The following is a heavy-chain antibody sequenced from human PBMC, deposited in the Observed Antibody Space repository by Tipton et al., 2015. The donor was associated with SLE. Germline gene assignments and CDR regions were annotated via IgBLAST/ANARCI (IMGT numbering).Heavy chain of an antibody. Sequence: TLSLTCTVSGGSISSSYWSWIRQPPGNGLESIGYVSYSGSTNYNPSLKSRATISEDSSKNQFSLRRSSVTAADTAVYYCARGSYYMDVGGKGTTVTVSS. CDR2: VSYSGST. V-gene: IGHV4-59*01. CDR3: ARGSYYMDV. CDR1: GGSISSSY. J-gene: IGHJ6*03.